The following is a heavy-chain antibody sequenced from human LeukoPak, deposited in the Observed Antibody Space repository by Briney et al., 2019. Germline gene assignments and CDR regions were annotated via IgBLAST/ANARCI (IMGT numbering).Heavy chain of an antibody. Sequence: GGSLRLSCVASGFVVSTNYFSWVRQAPGKGLEWVSVIYSGGTPYYADSVKGRFTISRDNSKNTLHLQMDSLRAEDTAVYYCVRGFNRGFDPWGPGTLVTVSS. CDR1: GFVVSTNY. CDR3: VRGFNRGFDP. D-gene: IGHD1-14*01. V-gene: IGHV3-53*01. J-gene: IGHJ5*02. CDR2: IYSGGTP.